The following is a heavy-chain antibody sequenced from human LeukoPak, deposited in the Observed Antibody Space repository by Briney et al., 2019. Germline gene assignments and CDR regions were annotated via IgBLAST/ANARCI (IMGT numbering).Heavy chain of an antibody. CDR3: AREVYCSSTSCYYFDY. D-gene: IGHD2-2*01. CDR1: GYTFTGYY. CDR2: INPNSGGT. V-gene: IGHV1-2*02. Sequence: ASVKVSCKASGYTFTGYYMHWVRQAPGRGLEWMGWINPNSGGTNYAQKFQGRVTMTRDTSISTAYMELSRLRSDDTAVYYCAREVYCSSTSCYYFDYWGQGTLVTVSA. J-gene: IGHJ4*02.